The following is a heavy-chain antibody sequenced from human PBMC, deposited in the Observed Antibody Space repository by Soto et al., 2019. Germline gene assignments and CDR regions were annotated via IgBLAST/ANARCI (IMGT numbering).Heavy chain of an antibody. D-gene: IGHD3-3*01. V-gene: IGHV4-39*01. Sequence: PSETRSRTWTATGDSITSTDYYWVWIRQPPGKGLEWVASIYYSGSTYHNPSLKSRVTISVDTSKNQFSLKVTSVTAADTAVYYCARHWRTGYSTVFGVVMGWFDPWGQGTLVTVSS. J-gene: IGHJ5*02. CDR2: IYYSGST. CDR3: ARHWRTGYSTVFGVVMGWFDP. CDR1: GDSITSTDYY.